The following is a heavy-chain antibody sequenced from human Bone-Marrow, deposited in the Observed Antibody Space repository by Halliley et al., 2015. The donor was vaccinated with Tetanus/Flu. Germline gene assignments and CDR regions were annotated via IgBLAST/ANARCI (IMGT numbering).Heavy chain of an antibody. J-gene: IGHJ6*02. CDR3: GRALVANRPFYYYGMDV. CDR2: IIPVFKSP. D-gene: IGHD2-8*02. CDR1: GGTFSNYA. V-gene: IGHV1-69*01. Sequence: QVQLVQSGAEVKKPGSSVRVSCRTSGGTFSNYALSWVRQAPGQGLEWMGGIIPVFKSPRYAQRFQGKITITADESTTTAYMELGTLRSAAPAVYCGGRALVANRPFYYYGMDVWGQGTTVAVSS.